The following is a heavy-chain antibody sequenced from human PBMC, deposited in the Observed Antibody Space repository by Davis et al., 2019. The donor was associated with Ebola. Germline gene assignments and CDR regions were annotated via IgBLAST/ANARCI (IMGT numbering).Heavy chain of an antibody. V-gene: IGHV4-31*03. CDR1: GGSISSGGYY. CDR3: ARIFRLGAGVGWFDP. Sequence: MPSETLSLTCTVSGGSISSGGYYWSWIRQHPGKGLEWIGYIFYSGSTYYNPSLKSRVTMSVDTSKNQFSLKLTSVTAADTAVYYCARIFRLGAGVGWFDPWGQGTLVTVSS. D-gene: IGHD3-3*01. CDR2: IFYSGST. J-gene: IGHJ5*02.